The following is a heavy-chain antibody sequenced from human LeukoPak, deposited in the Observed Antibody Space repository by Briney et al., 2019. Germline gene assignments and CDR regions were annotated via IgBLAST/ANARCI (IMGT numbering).Heavy chain of an antibody. D-gene: IGHD5-12*01. V-gene: IGHV1-69*05. CDR1: GGTFSSYA. Sequence: SVKVSCKASGGTFSSYAISWVRQAPGQGLEWMGGIIPIFGTANYAQKFQGRVTITTDESTSTAYMELSSLRSEDTAVYYCARVTESGYDRGWFDPWGQGTLVTVSS. CDR2: IIPIFGTA. CDR3: ARVTESGYDRGWFDP. J-gene: IGHJ5*02.